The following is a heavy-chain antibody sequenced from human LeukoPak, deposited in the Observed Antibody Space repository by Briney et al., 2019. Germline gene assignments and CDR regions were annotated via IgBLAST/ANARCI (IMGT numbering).Heavy chain of an antibody. CDR3: ARDGTRYGDYDNRDYYYYYMDV. D-gene: IGHD4-17*01. CDR2: ISWNSGSI. J-gene: IGHJ6*03. V-gene: IGHV3-9*01. Sequence: PGRSLRLSCAASGFTFDDYAMHWVRQAPGKGLEWVSGISWNSGSIGYADSVKGRFTISRDNAKNSLYLQMNSLRAEDTAVYYCARDGTRYGDYDNRDYYYYYMDVWGKGTTVTVSS. CDR1: GFTFDDYA.